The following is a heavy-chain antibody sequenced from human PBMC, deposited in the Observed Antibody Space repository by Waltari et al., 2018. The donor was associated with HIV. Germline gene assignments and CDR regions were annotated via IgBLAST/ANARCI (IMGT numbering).Heavy chain of an antibody. Sequence: QVQLQESGPGLVKPSETLSLTCTVTDGSVSSGSHHWSWIRQPPGKGLEWSGYIYYSGRTNYNPSLKSRVTISVDTSKNQFSLELSSVTAADTAVYYCARKYDSDAFDIWSQGTMVTVSS. D-gene: IGHD3-16*01. CDR3: ARKYDSDAFDI. CDR1: DGSVSSGSHH. V-gene: IGHV4-61*01. CDR2: IYYSGRT. J-gene: IGHJ3*02.